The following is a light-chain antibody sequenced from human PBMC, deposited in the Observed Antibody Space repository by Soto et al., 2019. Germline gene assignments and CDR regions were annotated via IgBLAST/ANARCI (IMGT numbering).Light chain of an antibody. CDR1: QSINNNY. CDR3: HQYGSSPPYT. V-gene: IGKV3-20*01. Sequence: EVVLTQSPGTLSLSPGERATLSCRGSQSINNNYLAWYQQRPGQAPRLLIYGSSDTATGIPDRFSGSGCGTDFTLTISRLEPEDFAVYYCHQYGSSPPYTFGQGTKLEI. J-gene: IGKJ2*01. CDR2: GSS.